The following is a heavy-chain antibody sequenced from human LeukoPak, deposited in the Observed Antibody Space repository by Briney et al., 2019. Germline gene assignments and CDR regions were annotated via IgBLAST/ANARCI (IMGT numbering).Heavy chain of an antibody. J-gene: IGHJ4*02. CDR1: GYSFISYW. V-gene: IGHV5-51*01. Sequence: PGESLKISCKASGYSFISYWIGWVRQMPGKGLEWMGFIYPADSDTRYSPSFQGQVTISADKSISTAYLQWSSLKASDTAMYYCASLARRVYVEYYFDYWGQGTLVTVSS. CDR3: ASLARRVYVEYYFDY. D-gene: IGHD2-8*01. CDR2: IYPADSDT.